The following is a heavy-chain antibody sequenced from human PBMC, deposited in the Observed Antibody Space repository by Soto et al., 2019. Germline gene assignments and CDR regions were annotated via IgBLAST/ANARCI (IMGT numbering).Heavy chain of an antibody. Sequence: PGESLKISCKGSGYSFTSYWISWVRQMPGKGLEWMGRIDPSDSYTNYSPSFQGHVTISADKSISTAYLQWSSLKASDTAMYYCASSGRNDYGGNSSPDWGQGTLVTVSS. CDR3: ASSGRNDYGGNSSPD. V-gene: IGHV5-10-1*01. CDR2: IDPSDSYT. D-gene: IGHD4-17*01. J-gene: IGHJ4*02. CDR1: GYSFTSYW.